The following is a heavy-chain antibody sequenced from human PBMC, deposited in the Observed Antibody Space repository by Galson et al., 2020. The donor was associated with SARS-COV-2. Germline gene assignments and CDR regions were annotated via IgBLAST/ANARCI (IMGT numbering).Heavy chain of an antibody. J-gene: IGHJ6*03. V-gene: IGHV7-4-1*02. D-gene: IGHD3-9*01. CDR3: ARLNLCSGYRCTPVDYYYMDV. CDR2: INTNNGTQ. Sequence: ASVKVSCKASGYRFRSYALHWVRQAPGQGLEWMGWINTNNGTQTYAQGFIGRFVFTLATSTSTAFLQISSLKGEATAVYYCARLNLCSGYRCTPVDYYYMDVWRKGTTVTVSS. CDR1: GYRFRSYA.